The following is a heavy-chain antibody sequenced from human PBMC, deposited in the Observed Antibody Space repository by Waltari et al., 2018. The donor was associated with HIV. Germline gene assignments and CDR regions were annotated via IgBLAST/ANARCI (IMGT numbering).Heavy chain of an antibody. CDR1: GGPLSSYV. J-gene: IGHJ5*02. Sequence: HVQLVQSGAEVQTPGSSVKVSCTASGGPLSSYVLGRRRQAPGQGPVWMGGIIRMLGTANYGKNFQGRVTISADESTSTAYMEMSSLRSEDTAVYYCARVHSYLYDGSRNVFDTWGQGTLVTVSS. CDR3: ARVHSYLYDGSRNVFDT. V-gene: IGHV1-69*13. CDR2: IIRMLGTA. D-gene: IGHD3-22*01.